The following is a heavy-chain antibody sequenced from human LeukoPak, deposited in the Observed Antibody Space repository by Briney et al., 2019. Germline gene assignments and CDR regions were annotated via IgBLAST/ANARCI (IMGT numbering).Heavy chain of an antibody. V-gene: IGHV3-9*01. Sequence: QAGGSLRLSCAASGLSFDDYAMHWVRRVPGKGLEWVSGIGWNSVNIGYVDSVKGRFTISRDNAKNSLFLHMDSLRVEDTALYFCAKGLSLEGGSTWKYNWFDAWGQGTVVIVSS. D-gene: IGHD6-13*01. J-gene: IGHJ5*02. CDR1: GLSFDDYA. CDR3: AKGLSLEGGSTWKYNWFDA. CDR2: IGWNSVNI.